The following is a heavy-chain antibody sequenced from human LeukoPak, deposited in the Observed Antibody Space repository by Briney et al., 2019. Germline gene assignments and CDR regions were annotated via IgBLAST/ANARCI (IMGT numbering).Heavy chain of an antibody. Sequence: GASVKVSCKASGYTFTGYYMHWVRQAPGQGLEWMGWINPNSGGTNYAQKFQGRVTMTRDTSISTAYMELSRLRSDDTAVYYCARSNFGTTTYYYDSSAFDIWGQGTMVTVSS. D-gene: IGHD3-22*01. J-gene: IGHJ3*02. V-gene: IGHV1-2*02. CDR1: GYTFTGYY. CDR2: INPNSGGT. CDR3: ARSNFGTTTYYYDSSAFDI.